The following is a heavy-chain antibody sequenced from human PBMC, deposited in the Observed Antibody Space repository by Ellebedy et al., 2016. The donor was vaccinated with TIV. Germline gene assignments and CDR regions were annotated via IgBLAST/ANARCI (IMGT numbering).Heavy chain of an antibody. D-gene: IGHD3-10*01. CDR3: ARAGYLSGSYFNIPNLEY. Sequence: ASVKVSXXASGYTFTDYYIHWVRQAPGQGLEWLGWISPNNGGTNSAQKFQGWVTMTSDTSISTAYMELSRLSSDDTAVYYCARAGYLSGSYFNIPNLEYWGPGTLVTVSS. CDR1: GYTFTDYY. CDR2: ISPNNGGT. J-gene: IGHJ4*02. V-gene: IGHV1-2*04.